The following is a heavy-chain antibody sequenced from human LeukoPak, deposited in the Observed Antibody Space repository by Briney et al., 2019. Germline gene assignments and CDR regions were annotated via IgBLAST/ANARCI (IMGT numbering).Heavy chain of an antibody. CDR1: GFTLSSYS. CDR3: AREWGIAAAGTVRRAFDI. J-gene: IGHJ3*02. D-gene: IGHD6-13*01. V-gene: IGHV3-21*01. CDR2: ISSSSSYI. Sequence: GGALRPSFADPGFTLSSYSMNWGRPAPGKGLGWGSSISSSSSYIYYADSVKGRFTISRDNAKNSLYLQMNSLRAEDTAVYYCAREWGIAAAGTVRRAFDIWGQGTMVTVSS.